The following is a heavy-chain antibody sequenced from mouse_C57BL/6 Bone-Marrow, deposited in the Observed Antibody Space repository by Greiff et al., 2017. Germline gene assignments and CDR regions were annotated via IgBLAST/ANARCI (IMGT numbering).Heavy chain of an antibody. J-gene: IGHJ1*03. CDR2: IDPSDSET. CDR3: ARGDYGSSYRWYFDV. CDR1: GYTFTSYW. V-gene: IGHV1-52*01. D-gene: IGHD1-1*01. Sequence: QLQQPGAELVRPGSSVKLSCKASGYTFTSYWMHWVKQRPIQGLEWIGNIDPSDSETHYNQKFKDKATLTVDKSSSTAYMQLSSLTSEDSAVYYCARGDYGSSYRWYFDVWGTGTTVTVSS.